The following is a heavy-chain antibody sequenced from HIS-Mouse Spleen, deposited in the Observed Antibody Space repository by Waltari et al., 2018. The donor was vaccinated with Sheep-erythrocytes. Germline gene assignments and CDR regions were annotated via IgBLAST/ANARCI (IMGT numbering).Heavy chain of an antibody. Sequence: EVQLVESGGGLVKPGGSLRLSCAASGFTFSSYSMNWVRQAPGKGLEGVSSISSSSSYIYYADSVKGRFTISRDNAKNSLYLQMNSLRAEDTAVYYSARAGYSGEYYFDYWGQGTLVTVSS. CDR2: ISSSSSYI. D-gene: IGHD5-12*01. V-gene: IGHV3-21*01. CDR1: GFTFSSYS. CDR3: ARAGYSGEYYFDY. J-gene: IGHJ4*02.